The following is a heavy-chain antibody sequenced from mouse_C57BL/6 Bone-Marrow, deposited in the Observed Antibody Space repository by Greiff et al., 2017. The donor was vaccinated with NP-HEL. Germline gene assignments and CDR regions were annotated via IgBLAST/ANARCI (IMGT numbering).Heavy chain of an antibody. CDR2: IDPEDGDP. CDR3: TNGYDGYYFDY. D-gene: IGHD2-2*01. CDR1: GFNIKDYY. V-gene: IGHV14-1*01. Sequence: VKLQQSGAELVRPGASVKLSCTASGFNIKDYYMHWVKQRPEQGLEWIGRIDPEDGDPEYAPKFQGKATMTADTSSNTAYLQLSSLTSEDTAVYYCTNGYDGYYFDYWGQGTPLTVSS. J-gene: IGHJ2*01.